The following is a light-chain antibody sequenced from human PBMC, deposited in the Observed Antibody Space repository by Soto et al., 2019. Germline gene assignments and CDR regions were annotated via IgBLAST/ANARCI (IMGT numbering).Light chain of an antibody. J-gene: IGKJ1*01. CDR1: QSITIW. CDR2: DAS. CDR3: QQYNSYSWT. Sequence: DIQMTQSPSTLSASVGDRVTITCRASQSITIWLAWYQQKPGKAPKLLIFDASSLESGVPSRFSGSGSGTEFTLTISSLQTDDFATYYCQQYNSYSWTFGQGTKVDIK. V-gene: IGKV1-5*01.